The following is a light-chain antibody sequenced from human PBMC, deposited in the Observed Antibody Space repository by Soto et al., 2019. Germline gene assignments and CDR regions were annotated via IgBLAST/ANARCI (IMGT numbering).Light chain of an antibody. CDR1: QDINKY. J-gene: IGKJ4*01. V-gene: IGKV1-33*01. Sequence: DIQMTQSPSSLSASVGDRITITCQASQDINKYLNWYQQKLGKARKLLIYDASNLQRGVPSRFSGSGSGTHFSLSISSLQPEDIATYYCQQSENGPLTFGGGTKVEIK. CDR3: QQSENGPLT. CDR2: DAS.